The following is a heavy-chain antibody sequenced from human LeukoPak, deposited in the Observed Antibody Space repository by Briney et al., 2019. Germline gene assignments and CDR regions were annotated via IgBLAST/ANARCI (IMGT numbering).Heavy chain of an antibody. J-gene: IGHJ4*02. V-gene: IGHV4-59*01. D-gene: IGHD3-10*01. Sequence: SETLSLTCTVSGGSISSYYWSWIRQSPGKGLEWIGYNYYSGSTNYNPSLRSRVTISVDTSKNQFSLKLRSVTAADTAVYYCGRDRQYYGSGSYSGGFDCWGQGTLVTVSS. CDR2: NYYSGST. CDR1: GGSISSYY. CDR3: GRDRQYYGSGSYSGGFDC.